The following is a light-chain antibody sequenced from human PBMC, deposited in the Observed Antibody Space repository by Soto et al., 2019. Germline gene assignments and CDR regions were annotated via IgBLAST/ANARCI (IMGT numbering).Light chain of an antibody. CDR1: QSVPSNY. CDR3: PQYGSSLSYT. V-gene: IGKV3-20*01. Sequence: EIVVTQSPGTLSLSPGERVILSCRASQSVPSNYLAWYQQRPGQAPRLLIYAASRRATGIPDRFSGSGSGTDFTLTISRLEPEDFAVYYCPQYGSSLSYTFGQGTKLEIK. J-gene: IGKJ2*01. CDR2: AAS.